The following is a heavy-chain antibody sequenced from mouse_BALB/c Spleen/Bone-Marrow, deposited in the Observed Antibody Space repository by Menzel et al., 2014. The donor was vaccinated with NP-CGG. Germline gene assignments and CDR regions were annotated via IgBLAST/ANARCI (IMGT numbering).Heavy chain of an antibody. CDR3: ARSGKVRNAMDY. D-gene: IGHD2-14*01. CDR2: ISGYYGDA. V-gene: IGHV1S137*01. J-gene: IGHJ4*01. CDR1: GYTFTDHA. Sequence: QVHVKQSGAKLVRPGVSVKISCKGSGYTFTDHAIHWVKRSHAKXLEWIGVISGYYGDAIYNQKFKGKATMTVDKSSSTADMELARLTSEDSAIYYCARSGKVRNAMDYWGQGTSVTVSS.